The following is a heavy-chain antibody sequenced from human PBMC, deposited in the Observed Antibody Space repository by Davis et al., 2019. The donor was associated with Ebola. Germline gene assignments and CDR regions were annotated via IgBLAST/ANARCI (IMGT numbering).Heavy chain of an antibody. CDR1: GFTFSNAW. CDR3: TRAPGYSYGPNWFDP. Sequence: GESLKISCAASGFTFSNAWMNWVRQAPGKGLEWVGFIRSKAYGGTTEYAASVKGRFTISRDDSKSIAYLQMNSLKTEDTAVYYCTRAPGYSYGPNWFDPWGQGTLVTVSS. D-gene: IGHD5-18*01. V-gene: IGHV3-49*04. CDR2: IRSKAYGGTT. J-gene: IGHJ5*02.